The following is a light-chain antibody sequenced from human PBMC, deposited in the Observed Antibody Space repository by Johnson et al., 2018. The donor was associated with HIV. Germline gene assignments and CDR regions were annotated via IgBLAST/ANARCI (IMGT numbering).Light chain of an antibody. CDR3: GTWYSSLSAYV. CDR2: DNN. V-gene: IGLV1-51*01. CDR1: SSNIGNNY. J-gene: IGLJ1*01. Sequence: QSVLTQPPSVSAAPGQKVTISCSGSSSNIGNNYVSWYQQLPGKAPKLLIYDNNKRPSGIPDRFPGSKSGTSATLGVTVLQTGDEADYFCGTWYSSLSAYVFGTGTKVTVL.